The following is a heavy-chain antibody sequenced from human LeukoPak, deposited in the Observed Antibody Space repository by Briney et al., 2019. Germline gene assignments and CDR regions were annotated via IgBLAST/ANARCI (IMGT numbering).Heavy chain of an antibody. CDR2: INHSGST. J-gene: IGHJ4*02. V-gene: IGHV4-34*01. D-gene: IGHD6-13*01. CDR3: ARAYPYSSSPVDY. CDR1: GGSFSGYY. Sequence: SETLSLTCAVYGGSFSGYYWSWIRQPPGNGLEWIGEINHSGSTNYNPSLKSRVTISVDTSKNQFSLKLSSVTAADTAVYYCARAYPYSSSPVDYWGQGTLVTVSS.